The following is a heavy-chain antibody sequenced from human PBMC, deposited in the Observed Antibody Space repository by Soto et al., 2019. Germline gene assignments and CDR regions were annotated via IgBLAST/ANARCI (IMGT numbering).Heavy chain of an antibody. CDR3: ARGGEVRGVLRWFDP. Sequence: SDTLSLTCTVSGGSISTSYWSWIRQPPGKGLECIGFVYNSRNTNYNPSHRSRVTILVDTSKNQFSLMLSSVTAAATSVHYCARGGEVRGVLRWFDPWGQGTLVTVSS. CDR1: GGSISTSY. J-gene: IGHJ5*02. V-gene: IGHV4-59*07. CDR2: VYNSRNT. D-gene: IGHD3-10*01.